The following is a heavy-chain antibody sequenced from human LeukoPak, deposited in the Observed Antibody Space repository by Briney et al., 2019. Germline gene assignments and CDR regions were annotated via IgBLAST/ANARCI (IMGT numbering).Heavy chain of an antibody. D-gene: IGHD3-10*01. Sequence: GGSLRLSCAASGFTFSSYEMNWVRQAPGKGLEWVSYISSSGRTIYYADSVKGRFTISRDNAKNSLYLQMNSLRAEDTAVYHCITMVRGPIGSDWGQGTLVTVSS. CDR2: ISSSGRTI. CDR3: ITMVRGPIGSD. CDR1: GFTFSSYE. V-gene: IGHV3-48*03. J-gene: IGHJ4*02.